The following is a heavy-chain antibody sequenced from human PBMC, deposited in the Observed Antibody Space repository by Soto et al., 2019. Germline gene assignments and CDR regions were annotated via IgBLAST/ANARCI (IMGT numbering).Heavy chain of an antibody. V-gene: IGHV3-21*01. Sequence: AGGSLRLSCAASGFTFRSFTMNWVRQAPGKGLEWVSTISSNSAYIYYTDALRGRFTISRDNAKNSLHLQMNSLRAEDTAVYYCTRDASRDSSARGWFDPWGPGTLVTVSS. CDR2: ISSNSAYI. D-gene: IGHD6-13*01. CDR3: TRDASRDSSARGWFDP. CDR1: GFTFRSFT. J-gene: IGHJ5*02.